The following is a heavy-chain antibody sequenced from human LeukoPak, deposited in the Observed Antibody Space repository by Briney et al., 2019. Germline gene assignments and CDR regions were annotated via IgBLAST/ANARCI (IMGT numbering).Heavy chain of an antibody. D-gene: IGHD1-7*01. CDR3: ARDNWNYDY. CDR1: GGSIRSYY. J-gene: IGHJ4*02. CDR2: IYYSGST. V-gene: IGHV4-59*01. Sequence: SETLSLTCTVSGGSIRSYYWSWIRQPPGKGLEWIGYIYYSGSTNYNPSLKSRVTISVDTSKNQFSLKLSSVTAADTAVYYCARDNWNYDYWGQGTLVTVSS.